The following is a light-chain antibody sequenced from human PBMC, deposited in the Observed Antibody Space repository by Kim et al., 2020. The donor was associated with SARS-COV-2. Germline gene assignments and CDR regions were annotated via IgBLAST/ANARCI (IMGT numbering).Light chain of an antibody. Sequence: QSVLTQPPSVSGAPGQRVTISCTGSSSNIGAGYDVHWYQHIPGTAPKLLIYGNSNRPSGVPDRFSGSKSGASASLAITGLQAEDEADYYCQSHDNSLSGGVFGGGTKLTVL. CDR1: SSNIGAGYD. CDR2: GNS. V-gene: IGLV1-40*01. CDR3: QSHDNSLSGGV. J-gene: IGLJ2*01.